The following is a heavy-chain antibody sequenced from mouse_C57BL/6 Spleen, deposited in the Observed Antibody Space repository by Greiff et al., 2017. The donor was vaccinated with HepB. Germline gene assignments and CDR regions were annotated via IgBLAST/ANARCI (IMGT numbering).Heavy chain of an antibody. CDR3: ARPGSSPGWYFDV. J-gene: IGHJ1*03. Sequence: QVQLQQPGAELVKPGASVKLSCKASGYTFTSYWMHWVKQRPGQGLEWIGMIHPNSGSTNYNEKFKSKATLTVDKSSSTAYMQLSSLTSEDSAVYDCARPGSSPGWYFDVWGTGTTVTVSS. CDR1: GYTFTSYW. V-gene: IGHV1-64*01. CDR2: IHPNSGST. D-gene: IGHD1-1*01.